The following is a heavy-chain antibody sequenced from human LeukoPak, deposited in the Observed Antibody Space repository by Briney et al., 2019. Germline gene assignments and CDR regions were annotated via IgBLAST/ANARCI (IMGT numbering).Heavy chain of an antibody. Sequence: GGSLRLSCAASGFTFSSYAITWVRRAPGKGLEWVSAVSSNGAKTYYADSVKGRFTISRDNSKNTLYLQMNSLRAEDTAVYYCARDVRLYGHYYYGMDVWGQGTTVTVSS. CDR2: VSSNGAKT. J-gene: IGHJ6*02. CDR3: ARDVRLYGHYYYGMDV. CDR1: GFTFSSYA. D-gene: IGHD4-17*01. V-gene: IGHV3-23*01.